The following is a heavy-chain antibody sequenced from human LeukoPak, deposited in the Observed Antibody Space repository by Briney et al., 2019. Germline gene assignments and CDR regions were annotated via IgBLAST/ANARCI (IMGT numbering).Heavy chain of an antibody. Sequence: ASVKVSFKASGYTFTTYGISWVRQAPGQGLEWMGWISTYNSNTNYAQNLQGRVTMSTDTSTSTAYMELRSLTSDDTAVYYCARDLERYCSGGSCLTFRYWGQGTLVTVSS. D-gene: IGHD2-15*01. CDR1: GYTFTTYG. CDR3: ARDLERYCSGGSCLTFRY. V-gene: IGHV1-18*01. J-gene: IGHJ4*02. CDR2: ISTYNSNT.